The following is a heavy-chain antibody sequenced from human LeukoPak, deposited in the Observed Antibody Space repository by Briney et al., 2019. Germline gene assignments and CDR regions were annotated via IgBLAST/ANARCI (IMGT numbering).Heavy chain of an antibody. CDR3: AVGFYYYDSSGYPDY. Sequence: ASVKVSCKASGDTFSTSALSWVRRAPGQGLEWLGALIPIFGTANYAQKLQGRVTMTTDTSTSTAYMELRSLRSDDTAVYYCAVGFYYYDSSGYPDYWGQGTLVTVSS. CDR2: LIPIFGTA. V-gene: IGHV1-69*05. CDR1: GDTFSTSA. J-gene: IGHJ4*02. D-gene: IGHD3-22*01.